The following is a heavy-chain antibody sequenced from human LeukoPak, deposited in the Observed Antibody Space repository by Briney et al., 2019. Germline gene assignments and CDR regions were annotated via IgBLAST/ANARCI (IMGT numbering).Heavy chain of an antibody. J-gene: IGHJ4*02. CDR2: IWYDASNT. Sequence: AGGSLRLSCAASGFTFSSSGMHWVRQPPGKGLEWVAEIWYDASNTYYADAVKGRFTISRDNSKNTLFLQMNSLRAEDTAVYYCARDASGSWRAYFDYWGQGTLVTVSS. D-gene: IGHD3-10*01. CDR1: GFTFSSSG. V-gene: IGHV3-33*01. CDR3: ARDASGSWRAYFDY.